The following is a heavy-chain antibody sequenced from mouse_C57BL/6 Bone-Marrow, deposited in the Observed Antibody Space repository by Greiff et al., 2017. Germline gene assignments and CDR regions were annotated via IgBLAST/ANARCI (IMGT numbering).Heavy chain of an antibody. Sequence: EVQLVESGPGLVKPSQSLSLTCSVTGYSITSGYYWNWIRQFPGNKLEWMGYISYDGSNNYNPSLKNRISITRDTSKNQFFLKLNSVTTEDTATYYCAREGIYDGYYYDFDYWGQGTTLTVSS. D-gene: IGHD2-3*01. J-gene: IGHJ2*01. V-gene: IGHV3-6*01. CDR1: GYSITSGYY. CDR3: AREGIYDGYYYDFDY. CDR2: ISYDGSN.